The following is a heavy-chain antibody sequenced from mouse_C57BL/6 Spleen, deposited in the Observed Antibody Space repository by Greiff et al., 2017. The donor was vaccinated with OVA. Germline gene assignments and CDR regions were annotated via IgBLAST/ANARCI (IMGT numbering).Heavy chain of an antibody. D-gene: IGHD2-4*01. CDR1: GYAFSSSW. CDR2: IYPGDGDT. CDR3: ARDYDGDAMDY. Sequence: VQLQQSGPELVKPGASVKISCKASGYAFSSSWMNWVKQRPGKGLEWIGRIYPGDGDTNYNGKFKGKATLTADKSSSTAYMQLSSLTSEDSAVYFCARDYDGDAMDYWGQGTSVTVSS. V-gene: IGHV1-82*01. J-gene: IGHJ4*01.